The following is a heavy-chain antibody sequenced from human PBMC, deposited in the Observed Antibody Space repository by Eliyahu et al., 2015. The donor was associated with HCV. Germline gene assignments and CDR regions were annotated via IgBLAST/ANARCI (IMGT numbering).Heavy chain of an antibody. CDR3: ARNHQIDRDYYDSSGYAY. D-gene: IGHD3-22*01. CDR2: ISGYNGKT. V-gene: IGHV1-18*01. CDR1: GYTFTSYG. Sequence: QVQLVQSGAEVKKXGASVKVSCKSSGYTFTSYGITWVRQAXGQGLQWMGWISGYNGKTDYLREFQGRVTLTTDTSTKTAYMELRGLKSDDTAVYYCARNHQIDRDYYDSSGYAYWGQGTLVTVSS. J-gene: IGHJ4*02.